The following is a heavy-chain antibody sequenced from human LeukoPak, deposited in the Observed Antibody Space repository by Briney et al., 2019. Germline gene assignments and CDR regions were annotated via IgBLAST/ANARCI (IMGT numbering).Heavy chain of an antibody. CDR3: ARIYNDFWSGYCLCYGMDV. CDR2: IYSGGST. D-gene: IGHD3-3*01. Sequence: GGSLRHSPAASLCTPIIYYMIAVRQAPGRGVESVSVIYSGGSTYYADSVKSRFTISRDNSKNTLYLQMNSLRAEDTAVYYCARIYNDFWSGYCLCYGMDVWGQGTTVTVSS. V-gene: IGHV3-66*01. CDR1: LCTPIIYY. J-gene: IGHJ6*02.